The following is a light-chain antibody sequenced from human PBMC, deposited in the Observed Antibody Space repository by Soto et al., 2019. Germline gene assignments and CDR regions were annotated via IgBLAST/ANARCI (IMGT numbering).Light chain of an antibody. CDR1: QSVSSY. Sequence: EIVLTQSPATLSLSPGERATLSCRASQSVSSYLAWYQQKPCQAPRLLIFDASNRATGIPARISGSGSGTDFTLTISSLEPDDFAVYYCQQRYNWPITFGQGTRLEIK. CDR2: DAS. J-gene: IGKJ5*01. V-gene: IGKV3-11*01. CDR3: QQRYNWPIT.